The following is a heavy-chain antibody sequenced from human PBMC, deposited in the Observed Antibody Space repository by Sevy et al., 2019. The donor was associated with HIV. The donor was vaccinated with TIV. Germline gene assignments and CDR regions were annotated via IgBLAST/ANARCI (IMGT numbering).Heavy chain of an antibody. CDR1: GGSFSGYY. CDR2: INHSGST. V-gene: IGHV4-34*01. CDR3: ARVMYSGSYRNTYYFDY. Sequence: ETLSLTCAVYGGSFSGYYWSWIRQPPGKGLEWIGEINHSGSTNYNPSLKSRVTISVDTSKNQFSLKLSSVTAADTAVYYCARVMYSGSYRNTYYFDYWGQGTLVTVSS. D-gene: IGHD1-26*01. J-gene: IGHJ4*02.